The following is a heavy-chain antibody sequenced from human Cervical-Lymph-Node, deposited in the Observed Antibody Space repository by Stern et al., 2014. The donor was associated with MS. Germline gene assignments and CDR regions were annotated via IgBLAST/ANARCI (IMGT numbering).Heavy chain of an antibody. V-gene: IGHV2-5*02. Sequence: QVTLKESGPTLVKPTQTLTLTCGFSGFSLSSNGMGVGWFRQPPGKALEWLAFIYWDDAKLYNPSLKSRLTITKDTAVSENQVVLTVTNMDPLDTATYYCAHRRAIRADAFDIWGQGTVVAVSS. CDR1: GFSLSSNGMG. CDR2: IYWDDAK. CDR3: AHRRAIRADAFDI. D-gene: IGHD2-2*02. J-gene: IGHJ3*02.